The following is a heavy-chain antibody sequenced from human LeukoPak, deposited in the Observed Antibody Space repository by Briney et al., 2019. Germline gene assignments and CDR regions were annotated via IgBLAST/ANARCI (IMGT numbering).Heavy chain of an antibody. Sequence: ASVKVSCKASGGTFSSYAISWVRQAPGQGLEWMGIINPSGGSTSYAQKFQGRVTMTRDMSTSTVYMELSRLRSDDTAVYYCARGGYSYGSHDAFDIWGQGTMVTVSS. D-gene: IGHD5-18*01. CDR2: INPSGGST. CDR1: GGTFSSYA. J-gene: IGHJ3*02. CDR3: ARGGYSYGSHDAFDI. V-gene: IGHV1-46*01.